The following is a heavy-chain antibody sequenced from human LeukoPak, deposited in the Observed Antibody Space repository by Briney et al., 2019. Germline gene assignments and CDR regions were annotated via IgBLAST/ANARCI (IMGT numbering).Heavy chain of an antibody. D-gene: IGHD6-13*01. CDR1: GFIFSNYE. CDR2: ISDHGKSR. CDR3: ARARIAAPLLDY. V-gene: IGHV3-48*03. Sequence: GGSLRLSCVASGFIFSNYEMNWVRQTPGKGLEWVSYISDHGKSRNYVDSVKGRFTISRDNAKNSLYLQRNSLRVEDTAIYFCARARIAAPLLDYWGQGTLVTVSS. J-gene: IGHJ4*02.